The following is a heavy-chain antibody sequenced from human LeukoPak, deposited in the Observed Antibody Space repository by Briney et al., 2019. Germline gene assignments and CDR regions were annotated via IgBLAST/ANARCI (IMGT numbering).Heavy chain of an antibody. Sequence: SETLSLTCAVYGGSFSGYYWSWIRQPPGKGLEWIGEISHSGSTNYNPSLKSRVTISVDTSKNQFSLKLSSVTAADTAVYYCARGFGSGSYQCVDVWGQGTTVTVSS. D-gene: IGHD3-10*01. J-gene: IGHJ6*02. CDR3: ARGFGSGSYQCVDV. CDR2: ISHSGST. V-gene: IGHV4-34*01. CDR1: GGSFSGYY.